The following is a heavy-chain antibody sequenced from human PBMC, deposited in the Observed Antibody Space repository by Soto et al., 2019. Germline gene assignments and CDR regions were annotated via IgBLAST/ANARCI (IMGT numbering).Heavy chain of an antibody. D-gene: IGHD2-21*02. CDR3: TRDGVVVVTAIIY. CDR2: IRSKAYGGTT. Sequence: GGSLRLSCTAAGFTFGDYAMSWFRQAPGKGLEWVGFIRSKAYGGTTEYAASVKGRFTISRDDSKSIAYLQMNSLKTEDTAEYYCTRDGVVVVTAIIYWGQGTLVTVSS. V-gene: IGHV3-49*03. J-gene: IGHJ4*02. CDR1: GFTFGDYA.